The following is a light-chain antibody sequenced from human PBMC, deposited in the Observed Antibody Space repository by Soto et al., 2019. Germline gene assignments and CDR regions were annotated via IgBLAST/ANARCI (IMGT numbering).Light chain of an antibody. V-gene: IGKV3-20*01. CDR1: QSVSSTY. J-gene: IGKJ3*01. Sequence: EIVLTQSPATLSLSPGERATLSCRASQSVSSTYLAWYQQRPGQAPRLLIYDASSRATGIPDRFSGSGSGTDFTLTISRLEPEDFAVYYCQQYGRSPGLFTFGPGTKVDIK. CDR3: QQYGRSPGLFT. CDR2: DAS.